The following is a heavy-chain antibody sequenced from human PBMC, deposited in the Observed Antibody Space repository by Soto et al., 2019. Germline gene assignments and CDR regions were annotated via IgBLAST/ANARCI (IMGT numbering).Heavy chain of an antibody. CDR1: GYSFTSYW. D-gene: IGHD3-22*01. J-gene: IGHJ3*02. V-gene: IGHV5-51*01. CDR3: ARLGEGFTMIVPAPSNDAFDI. Sequence: GESLKISCKGSGYSFTSYWIGWVRQMPGKGLEWMGIIYPGDSDTRYSPSFQGQVTISADKSISTAYLQWSSLKASDTAMYYCARLGEGFTMIVPAPSNDAFDIWGQGTMVTVSS. CDR2: IYPGDSDT.